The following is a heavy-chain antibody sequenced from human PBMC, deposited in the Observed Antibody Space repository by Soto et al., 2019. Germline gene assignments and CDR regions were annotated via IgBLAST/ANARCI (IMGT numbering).Heavy chain of an antibody. CDR3: AKGGVIMTALLDP. CDR2: ISWAGGGT. CDR1: GFTFDDYT. D-gene: IGHD2-8*01. V-gene: IGHV3-43*01. J-gene: IGHJ5*02. Sequence: GGSLRLSCATSGFTFDDYTMHWVRQSPGKGLEWVSVISWAGGGTYYADSVKGRFTISRDNSKKSVYLQMNSLRAEDTGLYYCAKGGVIMTALLDPLGQGTMVTVSS.